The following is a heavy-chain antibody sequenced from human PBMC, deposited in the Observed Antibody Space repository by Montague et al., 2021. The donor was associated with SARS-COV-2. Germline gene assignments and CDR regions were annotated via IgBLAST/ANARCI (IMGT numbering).Heavy chain of an antibody. J-gene: IGHJ4*02. CDR3: AHRRPGSGSYYFDY. D-gene: IGHD3-10*01. CDR2: IYWDDDK. Sequence: PALVKPTQTLTLTCTFSGFSLSTSGVGVGWIRQPPGKALEWLALIYWDDDKRYSPSLKSRLTITRDTSKNQVVLTMTNMDPVDTATYYCAHRRPGSGSYYFDYWGQGTLVTGSS. CDR1: GFSLSTSGVG. V-gene: IGHV2-5*02.